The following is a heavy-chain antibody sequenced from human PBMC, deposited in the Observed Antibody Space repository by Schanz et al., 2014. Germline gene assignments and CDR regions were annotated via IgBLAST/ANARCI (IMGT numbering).Heavy chain of an antibody. J-gene: IGHJ4*02. V-gene: IGHV1-46*01. Sequence: QVQLVQSGAEVKQRGASVKILCKASGHMFTSDYIHWVRQAPGHGLEWMGIINPSGGSTSYAQKFQGRVTMTRDTSTSTVYMDLSSLRSEDTAVYYCARDYSSGWYLDYWGQGTLVTVSS. D-gene: IGHD6-19*01. CDR3: ARDYSSGWYLDY. CDR2: INPSGGST. CDR1: GHMFTSDY.